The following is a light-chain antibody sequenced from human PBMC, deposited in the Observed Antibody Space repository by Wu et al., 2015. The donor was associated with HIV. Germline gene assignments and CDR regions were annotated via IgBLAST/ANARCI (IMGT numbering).Light chain of an antibody. CDR3: QQRSNSPLT. CDR1: QTVNSY. V-gene: IGKV3-11*01. Sequence: DIVLTQSPVILSLSPGERATLSCRASQTVNSYLAWYQQRSGQAPRLLIYDSSIRATGIPARFRGSGSGTDSTLTISSVDPEDFAVYYCQQRSNSPLTFGQGTRLEIK. CDR2: DSS. J-gene: IGKJ5*01.